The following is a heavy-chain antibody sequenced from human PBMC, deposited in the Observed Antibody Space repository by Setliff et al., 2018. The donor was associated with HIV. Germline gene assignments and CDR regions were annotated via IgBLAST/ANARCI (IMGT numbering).Heavy chain of an antibody. D-gene: IGHD4-17*01. CDR2: INAGNGDT. Sequence: AASVKVSCKASGYTFTNYAMHWVRQAPGQRLEWMGWINAGNGDTKYSQKFQGRVTFTWDTSASTAYMELSSLRSEDTALYYCARDSGDDYGDYYYYGMDVWGQGTTVTSP. CDR3: ARDSGDDYGDYYYYGMDV. J-gene: IGHJ6*02. CDR1: GYTFTNYA. V-gene: IGHV1-3*01.